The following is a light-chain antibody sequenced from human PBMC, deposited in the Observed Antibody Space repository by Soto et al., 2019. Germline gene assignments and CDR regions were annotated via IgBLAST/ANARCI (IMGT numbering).Light chain of an antibody. V-gene: IGKV3D-20*01. Sequence: EIVLTQSPGTRSLSPGERATLSCGASQSVSFNYLAWYQQKVGLAPRLLIYDASRRATGTPDRFSGSGSGTDFTLTISRLEPEDFAVYVCQQYGSSPYTFGQGTNLEIK. CDR1: QSVSFNY. J-gene: IGKJ2*01. CDR2: DAS. CDR3: QQYGSSPYT.